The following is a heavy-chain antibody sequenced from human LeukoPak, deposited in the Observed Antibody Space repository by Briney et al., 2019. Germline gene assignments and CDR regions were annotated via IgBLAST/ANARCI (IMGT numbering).Heavy chain of an antibody. J-gene: IGHJ3*02. V-gene: IGHV3-72*01. CDR1: GFTFSDYI. CDR2: IRRGTNGYTT. Sequence: GGSLRLSCAASGFTFSDYILDWGRQAPGKGLEWGGRIRRGTNGYTTEYAASVKGRFTISRDDSKNSLYLHMNSLKTEDTAVYHCSRDGGEGGNSAFDIWGQGTMVTVSS. CDR3: SRDGGEGGNSAFDI. D-gene: IGHD3-16*01.